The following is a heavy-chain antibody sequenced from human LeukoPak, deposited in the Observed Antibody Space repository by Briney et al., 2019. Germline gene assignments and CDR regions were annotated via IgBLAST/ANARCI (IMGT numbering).Heavy chain of an antibody. D-gene: IGHD2-15*01. J-gene: IGHJ4*02. V-gene: IGHV3-23*01. CDR2: IGGSGSRT. CDR3: ANAKRVGLGYCTGGSCSSFDY. Sequence: GGSLRLSCGASGFTFSRYVMSWVRQAPGKGLEWVSAIGGSGSRTYYADSERGRFTISRDNSENTLFLQMNSLRAEDTAVYYCANAKRVGLGYCTGGSCSSFDYWGQGALVTVSS. CDR1: GFTFSRYV.